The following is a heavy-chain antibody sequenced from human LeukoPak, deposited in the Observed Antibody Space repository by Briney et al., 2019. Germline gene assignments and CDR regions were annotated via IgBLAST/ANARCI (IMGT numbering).Heavy chain of an antibody. CDR1: GFTFSYYY. V-gene: IGHV3-11*04. D-gene: IGHD3-22*01. CDR2: ISSSGSTI. CDR3: ARDAYYDSSGYLKY. J-gene: IGHJ4*02. Sequence: GSLRLSCAASGFTFSYYYMSWIRQAPGKGLEWVSYISSSGSTIYYADSVKGRFTISRDNAKNSLYLQMNSLRAEDTAVYYCARDAYYDSSGYLKYWGRGTLVTVSS.